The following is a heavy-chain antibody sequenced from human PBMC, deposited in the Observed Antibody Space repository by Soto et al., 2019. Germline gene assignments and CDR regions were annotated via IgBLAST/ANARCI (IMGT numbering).Heavy chain of an antibody. CDR2: IYYSGST. Sequence: SETLSLTCTVSGGSISTYYWSWIRQPPGKGLEWIGYIYYSGSTNYNPSLKSRVTISVDTSKNQFSLKLSSVTAADTAVYYCARIGGCHFISGYYWGFDAFDIWGQGTLVTVS. CDR1: GGSISTYY. D-gene: IGHD3-22*01. V-gene: IGHV4-59*01. J-gene: IGHJ3*02. CDR3: ARIGGCHFISGYYWGFDAFDI.